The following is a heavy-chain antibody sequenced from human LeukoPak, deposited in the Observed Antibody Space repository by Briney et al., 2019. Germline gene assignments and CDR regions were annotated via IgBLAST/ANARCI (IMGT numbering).Heavy chain of an antibody. CDR2: ISGDGSVT. D-gene: IGHD6-6*01. Sequence: PGGSLRLSCTASGFTLRNYWMHWVRQVPGERLVWVSRISGDGSVTNYADSVQGRFTMARDNAKNILYLQINSLRSEDTAVYYCARYSSSSGGAAYYLDYWGHGTLVTVSS. V-gene: IGHV3-74*01. CDR1: GFTLRNYW. CDR3: ARYSSSSGGAAYYLDY. J-gene: IGHJ4*01.